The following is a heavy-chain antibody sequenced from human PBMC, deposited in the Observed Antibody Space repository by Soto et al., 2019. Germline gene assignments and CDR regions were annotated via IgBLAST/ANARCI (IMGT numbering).Heavy chain of an antibody. CDR3: SADRPDIGVGWWV. CDR2: IVVASGQT. V-gene: IGHV1-58*02. CDR1: GSGFISSG. Sequence: SVKVSCKASGSGFISSGIQWVRQAHGQRLEWIGWIVVASGQTNYAQNFRGRVAITRDTSTATAYIELTGLTSEDTAVYFCSADRPDIGVGWWVWGQGTTVTVSS. D-gene: IGHD2-15*01. J-gene: IGHJ6*02.